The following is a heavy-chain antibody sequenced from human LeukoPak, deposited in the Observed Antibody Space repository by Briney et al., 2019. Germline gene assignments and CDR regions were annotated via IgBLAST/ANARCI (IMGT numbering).Heavy chain of an antibody. CDR1: GVSFSRTW. J-gene: IGHJ4*02. D-gene: IGHD3-16*01. V-gene: IGHV3-74*01. CDR2: INSDGIST. CDR3: ATDGSYGLTY. Sequence: GGSLRLSCAASGVSFSRTWMHWVRQAPGKGLVWVSHINSDGISTTYADSVKGRFTISRDNTKDMVYLQINSLRAEDTAVYYCATDGSYGLTYWGQGTLVTVSS.